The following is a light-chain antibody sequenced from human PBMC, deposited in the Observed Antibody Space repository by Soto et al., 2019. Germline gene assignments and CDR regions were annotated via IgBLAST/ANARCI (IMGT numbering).Light chain of an antibody. CDR2: WAS. J-gene: IGKJ1*01. CDR1: QMCLYTSNNKNY. CDR3: QQYYSTPPRT. Sequence: DIVMTQSPDALSVSLCERAAINCRCSQMCLYTSNNKNYLAWYQQKPGQPPKLLIYWASTRESGVPDRFSGSGSGTDFTLTISSLQAEDVAVYYCQQYYSTPPRTFGQGTKVDI. V-gene: IGKV4-1*01.